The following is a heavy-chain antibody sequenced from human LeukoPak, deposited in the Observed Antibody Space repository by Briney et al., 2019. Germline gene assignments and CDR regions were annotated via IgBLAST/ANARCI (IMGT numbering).Heavy chain of an antibody. CDR1: GGSFSGYY. J-gene: IGHJ4*02. D-gene: IGHD6-13*01. CDR2: INHSGST. Sequence: PSETLSLTCAVYGGSFSGYYWSWIRQPPGKGQEWIGEINHSGSTNYNPSLKSRVTISVDTSKNQFSLKLSSVTAADTAVYYCARDPYSSSWSAFDYWGQGTLVTVSS. CDR3: ARDPYSSSWSAFDY. V-gene: IGHV4-34*01.